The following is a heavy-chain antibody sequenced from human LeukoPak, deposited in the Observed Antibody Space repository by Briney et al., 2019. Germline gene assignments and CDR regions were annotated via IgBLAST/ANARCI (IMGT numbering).Heavy chain of an antibody. CDR3: ARAPFGRYSSSWHHFDY. D-gene: IGHD6-13*01. V-gene: IGHV5-51*04. Sequence: GESLKISCKASGYSFATYWIGWVRQMPGKGLEWMGIIYPGDSETRYSQSFQGQVTISADTPISTVYLHWSSLKASDTAMFYCARAPFGRYSSSWHHFDYWGQATLVTVSS. J-gene: IGHJ4*02. CDR2: IYPGDSET. CDR1: GYSFATYW.